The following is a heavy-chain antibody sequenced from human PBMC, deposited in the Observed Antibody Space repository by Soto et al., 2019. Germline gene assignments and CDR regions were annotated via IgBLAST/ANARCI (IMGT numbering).Heavy chain of an antibody. V-gene: IGHV3-23*01. Sequence: GGSLRLSCAASGFTFGSYVMSWVRQAPGRGLELVSVISANGAGTKYADSVKGRFTISRDTSKNTMYLQMDGLRAEDTALYYFAKLYYRERNGFVRHFDYWGQGTLVTVSS. J-gene: IGHJ4*02. CDR1: GFTFGSYV. CDR2: ISANGAGT. D-gene: IGHD3-22*01. CDR3: AKLYYRERNGFVRHFDY.